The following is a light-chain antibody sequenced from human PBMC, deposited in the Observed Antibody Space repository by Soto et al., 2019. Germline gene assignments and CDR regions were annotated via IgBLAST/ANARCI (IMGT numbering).Light chain of an antibody. CDR2: DIY. V-gene: IGLV1-51*01. J-gene: IGLJ2*01. CDR3: ETWDSSLSAVV. CDR1: SSNIGNNY. Sequence: QSVLTRPPSVSAAPGQKVTISCSGGSSNIGNNYVSWYQQLPGTAPRLIIYDIYSRPSGIPDRFSGSKSGTSATLDITGLQTGDEADYYCETWDSSLSAVVFGGGTKVTVL.